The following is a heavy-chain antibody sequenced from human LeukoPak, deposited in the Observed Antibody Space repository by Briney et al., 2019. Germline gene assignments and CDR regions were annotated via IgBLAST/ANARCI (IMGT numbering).Heavy chain of an antibody. CDR3: AKEGDDQYYYGVDV. CDR1: GFTFSSYA. Sequence: SGGSLRLSCAASGFTFSSYAVSWVRQAPGKGLEWVAGISGSGGSTNYADSVKGRFTISRDNSKNTLYVQMNSLRAEDTAVYYCAKEGDDQYYYGVDVWGRGTTVTVSS. D-gene: IGHD2-2*01. CDR2: ISGSGGST. J-gene: IGHJ6*02. V-gene: IGHV3-23*01.